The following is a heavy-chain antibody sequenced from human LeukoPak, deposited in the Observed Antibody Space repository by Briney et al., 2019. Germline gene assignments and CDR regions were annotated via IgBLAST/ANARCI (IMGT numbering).Heavy chain of an antibody. V-gene: IGHV3-73*01. CDR3: ILRRVGYFGY. Sequence: GGSLRLSCAASGFTFSGSAMHWVRQASGKGLEWVGRIRSKANSYATAYAASVKGRFTISRDDSKNTAYLQMNSLKTEDTAVYYCILRRVGYFGYWGQGTLVTVSS. CDR1: GFTFSGSA. CDR2: IRSKANSYAT. J-gene: IGHJ4*02.